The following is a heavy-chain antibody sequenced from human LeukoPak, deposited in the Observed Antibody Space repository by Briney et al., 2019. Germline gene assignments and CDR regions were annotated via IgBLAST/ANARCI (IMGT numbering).Heavy chain of an antibody. CDR3: VRAVGPYDY. V-gene: IGHV3-33*01. J-gene: IGHJ4*02. D-gene: IGHD1-26*01. Sequence: AGGSLKLSCEASGFVFSTYGMHWVRQAPGKGLEWVAVIWCDGGIKYYVDSVKGRFTISRDNFKNTLYLQMNSPRVEDTGIYYCVRAVGPYDYWGQGSLVTVSA. CDR2: IWCDGGIK. CDR1: GFVFSTYG.